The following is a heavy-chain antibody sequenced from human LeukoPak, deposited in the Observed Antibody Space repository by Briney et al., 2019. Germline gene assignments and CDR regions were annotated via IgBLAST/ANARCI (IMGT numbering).Heavy chain of an antibody. V-gene: IGHV4-34*01. CDR2: INHSGST. CDR1: GVSFSGYY. Sequence: KPSETLSLTCAVYGVSFSGYYWSWIRQPPGKGLEWIGEINHSGSTNYNPSLKSRVTISVDTSKNQFSLKLSSVTAADTAVYYCARELYSSGYHDASDIWGQGTMVTVSS. J-gene: IGHJ3*02. D-gene: IGHD3-22*01. CDR3: ARELYSSGYHDASDI.